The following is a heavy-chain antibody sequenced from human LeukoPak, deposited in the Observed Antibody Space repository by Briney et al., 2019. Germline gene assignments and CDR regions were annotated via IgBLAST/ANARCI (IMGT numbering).Heavy chain of an antibody. J-gene: IGHJ4*02. D-gene: IGHD3-10*01. Sequence: PSETLSLTCTVSGGSISSYYWSWIRQPPGKGLEWIGYIYYSGSTNYNPSLKSRVTISVDTSKNQFSLKLSSVTAADTAVYYCARDLGWMVRAPGDYWGQGTLVTVSS. V-gene: IGHV4-59*01. CDR1: GGSISSYY. CDR3: ARDLGWMVRAPGDY. CDR2: IYYSGST.